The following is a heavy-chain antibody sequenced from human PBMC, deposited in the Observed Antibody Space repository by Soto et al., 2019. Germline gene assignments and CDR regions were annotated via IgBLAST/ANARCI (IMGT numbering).Heavy chain of an antibody. V-gene: IGHV1-69*13. CDR3: ARDLEFRDGNISHLDY. D-gene: IGHD3-10*01. Sequence: ASVKVSCKASGGTFRNHVFNWVRQAPGQGLEWMGGIIPIIGTPTYAQKFQGRVTITADASTNTVYLEVSSLRSQDTAVYYCARDLEFRDGNISHLDYWGQGTLVTVSS. CDR2: IIPIIGTP. J-gene: IGHJ4*02. CDR1: GGTFRNHV.